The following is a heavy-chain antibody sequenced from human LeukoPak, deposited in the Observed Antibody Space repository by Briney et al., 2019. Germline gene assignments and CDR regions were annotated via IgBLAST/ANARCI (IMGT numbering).Heavy chain of an antibody. D-gene: IGHD3-22*01. CDR2: ISSSSYI. CDR3: ARVDSSGYYYGGVDYFDY. J-gene: IGHJ4*02. V-gene: IGHV3-21*01. Sequence: PGGSLRRSCAASGFTFSSYSMNWVRQAPGKGLEWVSSISSSSYIYYADSVKGRFTISRDNAKNSLYLQMNSLRAEDTAVYYCARVDSSGYYYGGVDYFDYWGQGTLVTVSS. CDR1: GFTFSSYS.